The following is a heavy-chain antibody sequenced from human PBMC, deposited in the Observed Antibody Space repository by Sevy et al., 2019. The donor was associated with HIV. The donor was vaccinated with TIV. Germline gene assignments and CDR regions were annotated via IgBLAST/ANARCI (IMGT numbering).Heavy chain of an antibody. Sequence: GGSLRLSCAASGISFNNYGMHWVRRAPGKGLEWLAVISYDGTNQYYADAVKGRFIIARDDSKNTLYLQMNSLRVEDKAVYYCAQVGGSKWELFASYAMHVWGQGTTVTVSS. CDR2: ISYDGTNQ. CDR1: GISFNNYG. CDR3: AQVGGSKWELFASYAMHV. D-gene: IGHD1-26*01. J-gene: IGHJ6*02. V-gene: IGHV3-30*18.